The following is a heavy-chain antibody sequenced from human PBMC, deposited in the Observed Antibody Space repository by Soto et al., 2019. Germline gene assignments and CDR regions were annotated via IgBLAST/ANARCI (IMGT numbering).Heavy chain of an antibody. CDR3: AKMPAAAPSDY. D-gene: IGHD6-13*01. CDR2: ISWNSANT. V-gene: IGHV3-9*01. J-gene: IGHJ4*02. Sequence: GGSLRLSCAASGFTFNDYDMHWVRQAPGKGLEWVSGISWNSANTAHADSVKGRFTISRDNGKNSLFLQMSSLRTEDSALYYCAKMPAAAPSDYWGLGTLVTVSS. CDR1: GFTFNDYD.